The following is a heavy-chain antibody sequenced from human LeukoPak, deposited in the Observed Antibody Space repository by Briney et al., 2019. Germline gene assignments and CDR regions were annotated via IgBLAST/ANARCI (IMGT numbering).Heavy chain of an antibody. CDR1: GYTFTSYD. CDR3: TREARVGNWFDP. J-gene: IGHJ5*02. Sequence: GASVKVSCKASGYTFTSYDINWVRQATGQGLEWMGWMNPNSGNTGYAQKFQGRVTMTRNTSISTAYMELSSLRSEDTAVYYCTREARVGNWFDPWGQGTQVTVSS. V-gene: IGHV1-8*01. D-gene: IGHD2-2*01. CDR2: MNPNSGNT.